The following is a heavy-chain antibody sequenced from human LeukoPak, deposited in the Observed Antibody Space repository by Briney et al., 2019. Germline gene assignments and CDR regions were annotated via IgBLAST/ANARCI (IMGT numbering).Heavy chain of an antibody. Sequence: PSETLSLTCTVSGGSISSYYWSWIRQSPGKGLEWNGYIYYSGSTDYNPSLKSRVTISIDTSKNQFSLKLSSVTAADTAVYYCARDQGSNGYNYHDYWGQGTLVTVSS. J-gene: IGHJ4*02. CDR3: ARDQGSNGYNYHDY. D-gene: IGHD5-24*01. CDR2: IYYSGST. CDR1: GGSISSYY. V-gene: IGHV4-59*01.